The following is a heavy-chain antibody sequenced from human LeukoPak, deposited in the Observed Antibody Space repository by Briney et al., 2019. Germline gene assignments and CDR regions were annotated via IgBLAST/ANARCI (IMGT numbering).Heavy chain of an antibody. Sequence: GGSLRLSCAASGFTFSSYGMHWVRQAPGKGLEWVAVISYDGSNKYYADSVEGRFTISRDNSKNTLYLQMNSLRAEDTAVYYCVLLCSANYYYGMDVWGQGTTVTVSS. D-gene: IGHD2-15*01. CDR1: GFTFSSYG. CDR3: VLLCSANYYYGMDV. V-gene: IGHV3-30*03. J-gene: IGHJ6*02. CDR2: ISYDGSNK.